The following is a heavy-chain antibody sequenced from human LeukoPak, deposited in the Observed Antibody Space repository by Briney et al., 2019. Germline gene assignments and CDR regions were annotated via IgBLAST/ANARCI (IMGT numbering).Heavy chain of an antibody. D-gene: IGHD2-2*01. CDR1: GGSISSHY. Sequence: PSETLSLTCTVSGGSISSHYWSWIRQPPGKGLEWIGYIYYSGSTNYDPSLKSRVTISVDTSKNQFSLKLSSVTAADTAVYYCARAGVVVPAAINYSQYNWFDPWGQGTLVTVSS. CDR3: ARAGVVVPAAINYSQYNWFDP. CDR2: IYYSGST. J-gene: IGHJ5*02. V-gene: IGHV4-59*11.